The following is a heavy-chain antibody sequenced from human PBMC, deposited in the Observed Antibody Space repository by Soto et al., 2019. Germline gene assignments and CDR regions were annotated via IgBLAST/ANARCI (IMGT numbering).Heavy chain of an antibody. CDR2: ISFDGSNK. D-gene: IGHD6-19*01. Sequence: QMQLVESGGGVVQPGESLRLSCAASGFTFNYYPMHWVRQTPGKGLEWVAVISFDGSNKFYADSVKGRFTVSRDNSTNMLYLQLNSLRPEDAAVYYCARLPGALVAVLYIYPLDGREAMSDVDVWGQGTTVSVSS. J-gene: IGHJ6*02. CDR1: GFTFNYYP. V-gene: IGHV3-30-3*01. CDR3: ARLPGALVAVLYIYPLDGREAMSDVDV.